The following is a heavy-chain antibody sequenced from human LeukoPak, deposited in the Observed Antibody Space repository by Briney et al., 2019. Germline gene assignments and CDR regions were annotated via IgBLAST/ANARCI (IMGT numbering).Heavy chain of an antibody. D-gene: IGHD3-3*01. V-gene: IGHV4-34*01. CDR1: GGSFSGYC. Sequence: SETLSLTCAVYGGSFSGYCWSWIRQPPGKGLEWIREINHSGSTNYNPSLKSRVTISVDTSKNQFSLKLSSVTAADTAVYYCAREGYDYDFWSGYYRRFDYWGQGTLVTVSS. J-gene: IGHJ4*02. CDR2: INHSGST. CDR3: AREGYDYDFWSGYYRRFDY.